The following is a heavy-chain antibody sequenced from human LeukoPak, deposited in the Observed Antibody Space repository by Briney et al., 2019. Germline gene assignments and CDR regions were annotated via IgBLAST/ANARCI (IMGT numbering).Heavy chain of an antibody. J-gene: IGHJ4*02. CDR2: ISSSGGST. Sequence: GGSLRLSCAASGFTFSSYAMSWVRQAPGKGLEWVSAISSSGGSTYYADSVKGRFTISRDNSKNTLYLQMNSLRAEDTAVYYCAKVVWFGELAYYFDYWGQGTLVTVCS. V-gene: IGHV3-23*01. CDR3: AKVVWFGELAYYFDY. D-gene: IGHD3-10*01. CDR1: GFTFSSYA.